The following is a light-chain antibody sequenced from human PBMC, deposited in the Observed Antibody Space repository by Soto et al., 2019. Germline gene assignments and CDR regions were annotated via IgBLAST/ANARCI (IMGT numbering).Light chain of an antibody. CDR3: ASGDDSLRGGV. V-gene: IGLV1-44*01. Sequence: QSVLTQPPSASGTPGQRVIISCSGSHSNIGTYTVNGYQQLPGTAPKLLIYTDYQRPSGVPDLFSGSRPGTSASLAIRGLQSEDEANYYRASGDDSLRGGVFGGGTKLTVL. CDR2: TDY. CDR1: HSNIGTYT. J-gene: IGLJ3*02.